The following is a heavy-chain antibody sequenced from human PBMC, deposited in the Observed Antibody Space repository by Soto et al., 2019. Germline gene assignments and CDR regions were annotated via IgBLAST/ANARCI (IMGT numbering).Heavy chain of an antibody. CDR2: IFSNDEK. V-gene: IGHV2-26*01. D-gene: IGHD1-26*01. Sequence: QITLKESGPVLVKPTETLTLTCTVSGFSLSNARMGVSWIRQPPGKALEWLAHIFSNDEKSYSTSLKSRLTISKDTSKSQVVLTMTNMDPVDTATYYCARNGGGYHDGGVDYWGQGTLVTVSS. CDR1: GFSLSNARMG. CDR3: ARNGGGYHDGGVDY. J-gene: IGHJ4*02.